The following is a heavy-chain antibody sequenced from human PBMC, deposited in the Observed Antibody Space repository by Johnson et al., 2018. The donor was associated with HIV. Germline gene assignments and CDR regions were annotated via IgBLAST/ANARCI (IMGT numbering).Heavy chain of an antibody. CDR3: AKWWFRELLPNAFDL. J-gene: IGHJ3*01. CDR1: GFTFSSCA. V-gene: IGHV3-30*14. CDR2: ISYDGSNK. D-gene: IGHD3-10*01. Sequence: QVQLVESGGGVVQPGRSLRLSCAASGFTFSSCAFHWVSQAPGKGLEWVAVISYDGSNKQYADSLKGRFTISRDNSKNTLYLQMNSLRAEDTAVYYCAKWWFRELLPNAFDLWGQGTMVTVSS.